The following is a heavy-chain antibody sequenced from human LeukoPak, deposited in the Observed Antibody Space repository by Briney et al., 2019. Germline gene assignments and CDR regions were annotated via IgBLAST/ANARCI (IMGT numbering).Heavy chain of an antibody. CDR1: GFTFSSYG. V-gene: IGHV3-30*02. D-gene: IGHD4-17*01. CDR3: ARTTTVTLYAFDI. Sequence: GGSLRLSCAASGFTFSSYGMHWVRQAPGKGLEWVAFIRYDGSNKYYADSVKGRFTISRDNSKNTLYLQMNSLRAEDTAVYYCARTTTVTLYAFDIWGQGTMVTVSS. J-gene: IGHJ3*02. CDR2: IRYDGSNK.